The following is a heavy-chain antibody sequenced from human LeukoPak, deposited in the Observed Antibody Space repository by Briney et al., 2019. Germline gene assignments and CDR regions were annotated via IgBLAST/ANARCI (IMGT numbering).Heavy chain of an antibody. D-gene: IGHD2/OR15-2a*01. V-gene: IGHV4-39*07. CDR1: GGSISSDIYY. CDR3: ARLLGASALLV. CDR2: MYYSGST. Sequence: SETLSLTCTVPGGSISSDIYYWGWIRQPPGKGLEWIGSMYYSGSTNYNPSLKSRVTISVDTSKNQLSLNLSSVTAADTAVYYCARLLGASALLVWGQGTMVTVSS. J-gene: IGHJ3*01.